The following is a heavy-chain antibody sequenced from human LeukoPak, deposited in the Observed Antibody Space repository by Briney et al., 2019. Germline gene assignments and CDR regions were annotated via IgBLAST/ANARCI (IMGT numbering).Heavy chain of an antibody. CDR1: GGTFSSYA. CDR2: IIPIFGTA. V-gene: IGHV1-69*13. Sequence: VASVKVSCKASGGTFSSYAISWVRQAPGQGLEWMGGIIPIFGTANYAQKFQGRVTITADESTSTAYMELSSLRSEDTAVYYCATGYCSSTSCYTKDPYYYYCYMDVWGKGTTVTVSS. J-gene: IGHJ6*03. CDR3: ATGYCSSTSCYTKDPYYYYCYMDV. D-gene: IGHD2-2*02.